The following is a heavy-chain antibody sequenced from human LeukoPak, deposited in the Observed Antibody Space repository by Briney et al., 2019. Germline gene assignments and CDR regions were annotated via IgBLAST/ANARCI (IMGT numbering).Heavy chain of an antibody. J-gene: IGHJ4*02. D-gene: IGHD3-10*01. Sequence: AGRSLRLSCAASGFTFSSYAMHWVRQAPGKGLEWVAVISYDGSNKYYADSVKGRFIISRDNSKNTLYLQMNSLRAEDTAVYYCARDSRAAGLAFDYWGQGTLVTVSS. CDR2: ISYDGSNK. V-gene: IGHV3-30*04. CDR3: ARDSRAAGLAFDY. CDR1: GFTFSSYA.